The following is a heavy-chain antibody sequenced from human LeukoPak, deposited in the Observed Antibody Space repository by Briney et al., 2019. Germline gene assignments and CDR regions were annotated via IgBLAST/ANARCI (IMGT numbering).Heavy chain of an antibody. CDR1: GFTFSSYW. CDR3: VRYGSGKYSLFGY. V-gene: IGHV3-7*01. CDR2: IKQDGSEK. D-gene: IGHD3-10*01. Sequence: GGSLRLSCAASGFTFSSYWMSWVRQAPGKGLEWVANIKQDGSEKYYVDSVKGRFTISRDNAKNSLYLQMNSLRAEDTAVYYCVRYGSGKYSLFGYWGQGTLVTVSS. J-gene: IGHJ4*02.